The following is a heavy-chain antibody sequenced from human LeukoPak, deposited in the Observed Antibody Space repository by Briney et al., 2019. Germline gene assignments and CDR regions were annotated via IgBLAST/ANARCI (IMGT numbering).Heavy chain of an antibody. CDR3: ATSPLGYCSSTSCANWFDP. CDR1: GYTLTELS. J-gene: IGHJ5*02. Sequence: GASVKVSCKVSGYTLTELSKHWVRQAPGTGLEWMGGFDPEDGETIYAQKFQGRVTMTEDTSTDTAYMELSSLRSEDTAVYYCATSPLGYCSSTSCANWFDPWGQGTLVTVSS. CDR2: FDPEDGET. D-gene: IGHD2-2*01. V-gene: IGHV1-24*01.